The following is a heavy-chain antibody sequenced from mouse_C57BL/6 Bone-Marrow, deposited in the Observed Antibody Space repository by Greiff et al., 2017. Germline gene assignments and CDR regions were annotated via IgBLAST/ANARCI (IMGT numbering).Heavy chain of an antibody. CDR2: INPYNGGT. V-gene: IGHV1-19*01. CDR1: GYTFTDYY. J-gene: IGHJ2*01. CDR3: ARCYDNSSSDY. Sequence: EVQLQQSGPVLVKPGASVKMSCTASGYTFTDYYMNWVKQSHGKSLEWIGVINPYNGGTSYTQKFTGKATLTVDKSSSTAYLDLNSLTSEDSAVYYCARCYDNSSSDYWGQGTTLTVSS. D-gene: IGHD1-1*01.